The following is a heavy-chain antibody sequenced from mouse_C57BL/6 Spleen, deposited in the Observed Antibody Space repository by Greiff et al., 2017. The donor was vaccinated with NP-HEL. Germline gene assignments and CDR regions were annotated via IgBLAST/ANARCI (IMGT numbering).Heavy chain of an antibody. CDR1: GFTFSNYW. D-gene: IGHD1-1*01. J-gene: IGHJ4*01. Sequence: EVKLMESGGGLVQPGGSMKLSCVASGFTFSNYWMNWVRQSPEKGLEWVAQIRLKSDNYATHYAESVKGRFTISRDASKSSVNLQMNNLRAEDTGIYYCTGFYYGSSYRGAMDYWGQGTSVTVSS. CDR2: IRLKSDNYAT. V-gene: IGHV6-3*01. CDR3: TGFYYGSSYRGAMDY.